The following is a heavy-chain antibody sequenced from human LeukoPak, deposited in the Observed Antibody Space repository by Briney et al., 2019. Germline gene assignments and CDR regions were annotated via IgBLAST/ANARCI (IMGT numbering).Heavy chain of an antibody. CDR2: IYSGGST. J-gene: IGHJ1*01. CDR1: GFTVSTNY. CDR3: ARGSNSGSYYGSEYFQH. V-gene: IGHV3-53*01. Sequence: GGSLRLSCAASGFTVSTNYMNWVRQAPGKGLEWVSVIYSGGSTYYADSVRGRFTISRDNSKNTLYLQMNSPRAEDTAVYYCARGSNSGSYYGSEYFQHWGQGTLVTVSS. D-gene: IGHD1-26*01.